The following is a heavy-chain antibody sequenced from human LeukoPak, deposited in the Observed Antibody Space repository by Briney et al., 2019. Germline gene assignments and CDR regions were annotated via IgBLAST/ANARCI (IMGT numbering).Heavy chain of an antibody. D-gene: IGHD3-16*01. J-gene: IGHJ4*02. V-gene: IGHV3-30*18. CDR3: AKERTPYDYGAEFEY. CDR2: ISHRENNQ. Sequence: GGSLRLSCAASGFTFSKYAIHWVHQAPGKGLEWVALISHRENNQNYADSVKGRFTTSRDTSKSMVYLQLNNLRTEDTAVYYCAKERTPYDYGAEFEYWGQGTLVTVSS. CDR1: GFTFSKYA.